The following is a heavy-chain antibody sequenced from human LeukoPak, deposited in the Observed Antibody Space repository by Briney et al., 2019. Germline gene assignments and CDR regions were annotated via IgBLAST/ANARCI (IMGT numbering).Heavy chain of an antibody. V-gene: IGHV3-30*02. CDR2: IRYDGSNK. D-gene: IGHD6-19*01. CDR3: ARNGGWYGVS. CDR1: GFTFSSYG. Sequence: PGGSLRLSCAASGFTFSSYGMHWVRQAPGKGLEWVAFIRYDGSNKYYADSVKGRFTISRDNSKNTLYLQLSSLRGDDTAVYYCARNGGWYGVSWGQGTLVTVSS. J-gene: IGHJ4*02.